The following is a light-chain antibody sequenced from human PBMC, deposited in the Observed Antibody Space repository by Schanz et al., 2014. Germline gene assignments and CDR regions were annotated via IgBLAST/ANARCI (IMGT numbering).Light chain of an antibody. CDR1: QAVSSNF. Sequence: EIVLAQSPGTLSLSPGERATLSCRASQAVSSNFLAWYQQKPGQAPRLLIYGASSRATGIPDRFSGSGSGTDFTLTISRLEPEDFAVYYCQQYGSSLMYTFGQGTKVEIK. CDR3: QQYGSSLMYT. J-gene: IGKJ2*01. V-gene: IGKV3-20*01. CDR2: GAS.